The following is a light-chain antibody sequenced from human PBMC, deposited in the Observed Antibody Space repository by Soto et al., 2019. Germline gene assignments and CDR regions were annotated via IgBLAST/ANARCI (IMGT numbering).Light chain of an antibody. CDR2: GAS. Sequence: EIVMTQSPATLSVSPGERATLSCRASQNVGNNLVWYQQKPGQAPRLLIYGASNRAAGIPDRFSGSGSGTEFTLTISGLQSDDFAVYYCQKFNNWPPWTFGQGTKVDIK. CDR1: QNVGNN. V-gene: IGKV3-15*01. CDR3: QKFNNWPPWT. J-gene: IGKJ1*01.